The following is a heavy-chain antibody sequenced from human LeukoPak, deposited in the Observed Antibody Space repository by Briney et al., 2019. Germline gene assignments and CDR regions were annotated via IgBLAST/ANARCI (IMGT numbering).Heavy chain of an antibody. J-gene: IGHJ1*01. CDR1: GFTFSSYA. CDR2: ISYDGSNK. D-gene: IGHD4-23*01. V-gene: IGHV3-30*04. Sequence: GRSLRLSCAASGFTFSSYAIHWVRQAPGKRLEWVAVISYDGSNKYYADSVKGRFTISRDNSKNTLYLQMNSLRAEDTAVYYCARGFRDYGGLEYFQHWGQGTLVTVSS. CDR3: ARGFRDYGGLEYFQH.